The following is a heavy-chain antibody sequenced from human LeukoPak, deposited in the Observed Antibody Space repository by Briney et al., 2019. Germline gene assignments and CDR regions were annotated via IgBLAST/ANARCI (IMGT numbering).Heavy chain of an antibody. CDR3: ARAYTFGGVIVAFDY. CDR2: ISTSGSTT. J-gene: IGHJ4*02. CDR1: GFTFSSYE. V-gene: IGHV3-48*03. Sequence: GGSLRLCCAASGFTFSSYEMNWVRQAPGKGLEWISYISTSGSTTYYADSVKGRFTISRDNAKNSLYLQMNSLRAEDTAVYCCARAYTFGGVIVAFDYWGQGTLVTVSS. D-gene: IGHD3-16*02.